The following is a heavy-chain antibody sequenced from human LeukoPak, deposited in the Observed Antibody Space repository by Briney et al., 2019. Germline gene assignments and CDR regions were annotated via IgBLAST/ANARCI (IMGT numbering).Heavy chain of an antibody. CDR1: GFTFSSYA. D-gene: IGHD3-3*02. Sequence: GGSLRLSCAASGFTFSSYAMHWVRQAPGKGLEWVAVISYDGSNKYYADSVKGRFTISRDNSKNTLYLQMNSLRAEDTAVYYCARDHFPGYFDNWGQGTLVTVSS. CDR2: ISYDGSNK. J-gene: IGHJ4*02. CDR3: ARDHFPGYFDN. V-gene: IGHV3-30-3*01.